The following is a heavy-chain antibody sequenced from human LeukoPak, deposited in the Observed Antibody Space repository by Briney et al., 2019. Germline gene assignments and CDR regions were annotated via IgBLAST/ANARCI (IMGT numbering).Heavy chain of an antibody. CDR3: AKEYDYVWGSYRYYFDY. V-gene: IGHV3-23*01. D-gene: IGHD3-16*02. Sequence: GGSLRLSCAISGFTFSTYAMSWVRQAPGKGLEWVSSSSGSDGSTYYADSVKGRFTISRDNSKNTLYLQMNSLRAEDTAVYYCAKEYDYVWGSYRYYFDYWGQGTLVTVSS. CDR1: GFTFSTYA. J-gene: IGHJ4*02. CDR2: SSGSDGST.